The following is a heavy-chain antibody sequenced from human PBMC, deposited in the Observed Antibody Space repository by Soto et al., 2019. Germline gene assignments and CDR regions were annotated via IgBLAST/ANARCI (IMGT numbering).Heavy chain of an antibody. J-gene: IGHJ6*02. Sequence: QVQLQESGPGLVKPSGTLSLTFAVSGGSISSSNWWTWVRQSPGKGLEWIGESHHSGITNYNPSRKGRVPLSLDMRKNQFSLRLASVTAAGRALYYCARCDYGSFTFGLDVWGQGTTVAVSS. D-gene: IGHD3-10*01. CDR2: SHHSGIT. V-gene: IGHV4-4*02. CDR1: GGSISSSNW. CDR3: ARCDYGSFTFGLDV.